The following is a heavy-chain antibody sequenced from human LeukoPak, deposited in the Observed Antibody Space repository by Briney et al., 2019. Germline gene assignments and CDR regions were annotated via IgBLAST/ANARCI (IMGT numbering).Heavy chain of an antibody. CDR2: INHSGST. D-gene: IGHD3-22*01. CDR3: ARETYYYDSSGISPESY. CDR1: GGSFSGYY. V-gene: IGHV4-34*01. J-gene: IGHJ4*02. Sequence: SETLSLTCAVYGGSFSGYYWSWIRQPPGKGLEWVGEINHSGSTNYNPSLKSRVTISVDTSKNQFSLKLSSVTAADTAVYYCARETYYYDSSGISPESYWGQGTLVTVSS.